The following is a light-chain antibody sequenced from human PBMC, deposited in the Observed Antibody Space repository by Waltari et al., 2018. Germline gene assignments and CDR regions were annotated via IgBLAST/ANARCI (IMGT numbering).Light chain of an antibody. Sequence: QPMLTQPPSVSEAPRQTVPISCSGSISNIGTNGVSWYQQFPGKAPKLLIYYDSVLPSGVSDRFSASKSGTSASLAISGLQSDDEADYYCAVWDDSLNGVIFGGGTRLTVL. J-gene: IGLJ2*01. CDR2: YDS. CDR1: ISNIGTNG. V-gene: IGLV1-36*01. CDR3: AVWDDSLNGVI.